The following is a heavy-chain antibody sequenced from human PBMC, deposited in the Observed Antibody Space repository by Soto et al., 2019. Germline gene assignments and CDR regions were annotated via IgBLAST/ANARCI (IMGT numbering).Heavy chain of an antibody. CDR3: ARETTSYYGMDV. Sequence: GGSLRLSCASSGFTFSSYAMHWVRQAPGKGLEWVAVISYDGSNKYYADSVKGRFTISRDNSKNTLYLQMNSLRAEDTAVYYCARETTSYYGMDVWGQGTMVTV. CDR2: ISYDGSNK. V-gene: IGHV3-30-3*01. CDR1: GFTFSSYA. D-gene: IGHD4-17*01. J-gene: IGHJ6*02.